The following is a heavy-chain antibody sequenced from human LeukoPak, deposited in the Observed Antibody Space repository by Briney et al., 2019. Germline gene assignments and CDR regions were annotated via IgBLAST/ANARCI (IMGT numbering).Heavy chain of an antibody. Sequence: GGSLRLSCAASGFTFSSYGMSWVRQAPGKGLEWVSGISGSGGSTYYADSVKGRFTISRDNSKNTLYLQMHSLRAEDTAVYYCAKKSTTVITYYFDYWGQGTLVTVSS. J-gene: IGHJ4*02. V-gene: IGHV3-23*01. D-gene: IGHD4-11*01. CDR2: ISGSGGST. CDR1: GFTFSSYG. CDR3: AKKSTTVITYYFDY.